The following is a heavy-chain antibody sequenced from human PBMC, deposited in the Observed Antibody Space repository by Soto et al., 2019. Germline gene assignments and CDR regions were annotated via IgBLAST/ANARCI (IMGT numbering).Heavy chain of an antibody. D-gene: IGHD6-13*01. V-gene: IGHV4-59*01. CDR2: IYYSGST. Sequence: QVQLQESGPGLVKPSETLSLTCTVSGGSISSYYWSWIRQPPGKGLEWIGYIYYSGSTNYNPSLKSRVTISVDTSKNQFSLKLSSVTAADTAVYYCARDSYSSSWYYYGMDVWGQGTTVTVSS. CDR3: ARDSYSSSWYYYGMDV. CDR1: GGSISSYY. J-gene: IGHJ6*02.